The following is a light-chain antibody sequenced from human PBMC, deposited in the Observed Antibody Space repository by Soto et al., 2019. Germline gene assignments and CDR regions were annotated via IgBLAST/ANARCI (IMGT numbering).Light chain of an antibody. CDR1: QSISNW. Sequence: DIQMTQSPSTLSAAVGDRVTIACRASQSISNWLAWYQQKPGKAPKLLIYQASNLETGVPSRFSGSGSGTEFSLTISNLQPDDFATYYCQLYNKTFGQGTNVEFK. V-gene: IGKV1-5*03. J-gene: IGKJ1*01. CDR3: QLYNKT. CDR2: QAS.